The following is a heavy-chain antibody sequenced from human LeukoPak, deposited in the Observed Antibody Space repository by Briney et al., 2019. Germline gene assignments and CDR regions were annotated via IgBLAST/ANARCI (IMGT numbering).Heavy chain of an antibody. V-gene: IGHV1-18*01. Sequence: ASVKVSCKASGHTFTSYGISWVRQAPGQGLEWMGWISAYNGNTNYAQKLQGRVTMTTDTSTSTAYMELRSLRSDDTAVYYCARLFWSGYYYYFDYWGQGTLVTVSS. CDR2: ISAYNGNT. J-gene: IGHJ4*02. D-gene: IGHD3-3*01. CDR1: GHTFTSYG. CDR3: ARLFWSGYYYYFDY.